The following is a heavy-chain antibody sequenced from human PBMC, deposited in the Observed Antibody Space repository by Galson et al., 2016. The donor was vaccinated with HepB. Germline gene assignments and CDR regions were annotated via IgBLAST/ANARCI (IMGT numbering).Heavy chain of an antibody. CDR3: VRGASYAVFS. CDR2: MCSDAAKK. J-gene: IGHJ5*02. D-gene: IGHD2-2*01. Sequence: SLRLSCAASGFTFSSYGMHWVRQAPSKGLEWVSLMCSDAAKKYYADSVKGRFTVSGDNSKNTLYLQMNSLRPEDTAVYYCVRGASYAVFSWGQGTLVTVSS. V-gene: IGHV3-30*03. CDR1: GFTFSSYG.